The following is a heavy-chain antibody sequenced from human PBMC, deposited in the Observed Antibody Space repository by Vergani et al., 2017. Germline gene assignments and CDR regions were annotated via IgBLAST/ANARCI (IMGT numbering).Heavy chain of an antibody. Sequence: QVQLQESGPGLVKPSETLSLTCTVSGGSISSYYWSWIRQPPGKGLEWVGYIYYSRSTNYNPSLKSRVIISVHTSKNQFSLKLRSMTAADTAVYYCAREGRWFGELSIDYWGQGTLVTVSS. J-gene: IGHJ4*02. CDR2: IYYSRST. CDR1: GGSISSYY. D-gene: IGHD3-10*01. V-gene: IGHV4-59*01. CDR3: AREGRWFGELSIDY.